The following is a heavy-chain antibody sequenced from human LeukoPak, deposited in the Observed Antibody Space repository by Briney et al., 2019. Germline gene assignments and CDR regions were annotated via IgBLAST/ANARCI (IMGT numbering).Heavy chain of an antibody. CDR2: IIPIFGTA. D-gene: IGHD2-8*01. V-gene: IGHV1-69*01. J-gene: IGHJ3*02. CDR3: ARGDNAVDAFDI. Sequence: SVKVSCKASGGTFSSYAISWVRQAPGQGLEWMGGIIPIFGTANYAQKFQGRVTITADESTSTTYMELSSLRSEDTAVYYCARGDNAVDAFDIWGQGTMVTVSS. CDR1: GGTFSSYA.